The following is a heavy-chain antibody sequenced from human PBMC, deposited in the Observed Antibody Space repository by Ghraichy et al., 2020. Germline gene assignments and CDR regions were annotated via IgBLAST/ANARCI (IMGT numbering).Heavy chain of an antibody. V-gene: IGHV1-58*01. CDR3: AAIYYGSGSYPFDY. CDR2: IVVGSGNT. D-gene: IGHD3-10*01. CDR1: GFTFASST. J-gene: IGHJ4*02. Sequence: KVSCKASGFTFASSTVQWVRQARGQRLEWIGWIVVGSGNTNYAQKFQERVTITRDMSTSTAYMELSSLRSEDTAVYYCAAIYYGSGSYPFDYWGQGTLVTVSS.